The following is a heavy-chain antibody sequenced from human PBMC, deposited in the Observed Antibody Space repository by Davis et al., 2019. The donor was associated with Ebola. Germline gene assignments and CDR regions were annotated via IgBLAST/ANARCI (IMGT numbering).Heavy chain of an antibody. CDR1: GFTFSSYA. Sequence: GESLKISCAASGFTFSSYAMSWVRQAPGKGLEWVSVISGSGGSTYYADSVKGRFTISRDNSKNTLYLQMNSLRAEDTAVYYCAKNPLIVVVTYFDYWGQGTLVTVSS. D-gene: IGHD3-22*01. CDR3: AKNPLIVVVTYFDY. V-gene: IGHV3-23*01. J-gene: IGHJ4*02. CDR2: ISGSGGST.